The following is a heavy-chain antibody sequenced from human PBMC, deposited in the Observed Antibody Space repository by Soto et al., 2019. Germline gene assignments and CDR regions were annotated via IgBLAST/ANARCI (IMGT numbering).Heavy chain of an antibody. CDR1: GFTFSSYG. J-gene: IGHJ4*02. V-gene: IGHV3-30*03. Sequence: GGSLRLSCAASGFTFSSYGMHWFRQAPGKGLEWVAVISYDGSNKYYADSVKGRFTISRDNSKNTLYLQMNSLRAEDTAVYYCATRLGSSWYNADYWGQGTLVTVSS. D-gene: IGHD6-13*01. CDR2: ISYDGSNK. CDR3: ATRLGSSWYNADY.